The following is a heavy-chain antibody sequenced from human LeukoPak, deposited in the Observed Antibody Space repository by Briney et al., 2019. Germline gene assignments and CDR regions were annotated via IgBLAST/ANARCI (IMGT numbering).Heavy chain of an antibody. D-gene: IGHD3-10*01. CDR1: GGYIDNYY. CDR3: ARHSIGSGYYNDAGTYSNSGMDV. CDR2: VYYTGGT. Sequence: SETLSLTCTVSGGYIDNYYWSWIRQPPGKGLEWIGYVYYTGGTNYNPSLKSRVTISVDTSKHQFSLKLSSVTAADTAVYYCARHSIGSGYYNDAGTYSNSGMDVWGQGTTVTVSS. J-gene: IGHJ6*02. V-gene: IGHV4-59*08.